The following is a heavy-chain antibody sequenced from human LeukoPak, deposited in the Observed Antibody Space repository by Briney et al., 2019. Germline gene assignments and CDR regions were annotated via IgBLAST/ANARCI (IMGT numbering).Heavy chain of an antibody. V-gene: IGHV1-2*02. CDR1: GYTFTGYY. Sequence: GASVKVSCKASGYTFTGYYMHWVRQAPGQGLEWMGWINPNSGGTNYAQKFQGRVTMTRDTSISTAYMELSRLRSDDTAVYYCAREGSSGPYGNFQHWGQGTLVTVSS. CDR3: AREGSSGPYGNFQH. D-gene: IGHD6-19*01. CDR2: INPNSGGT. J-gene: IGHJ1*01.